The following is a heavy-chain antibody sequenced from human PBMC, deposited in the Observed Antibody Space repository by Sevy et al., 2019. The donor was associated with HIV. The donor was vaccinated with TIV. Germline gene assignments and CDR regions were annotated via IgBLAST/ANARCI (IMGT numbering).Heavy chain of an antibody. CDR2: IIPLFGTT. CDR3: ASERGGPVQLERLTSYYGMDI. V-gene: IGHV1-69*13. Sequence: SVKVSCKACGGPFNTYAITWIRQAPGQGLEWMGGIIPLFGTTTYAHHFQGRITITADESRTTAYMELSSLRSEDTAVYYCASERGGPVQLERLTSYYGMDIWGQGTTVTVSS. J-gene: IGHJ6*02. CDR1: GGPFNTYA. D-gene: IGHD1-1*01.